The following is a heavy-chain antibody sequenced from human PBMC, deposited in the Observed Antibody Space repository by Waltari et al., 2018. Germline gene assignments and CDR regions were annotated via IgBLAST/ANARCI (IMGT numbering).Heavy chain of an antibody. CDR2: ITWASDNL. CDR1: GFTFDDYA. D-gene: IGHD4-17*01. J-gene: IGHJ4*02. V-gene: IGHV3-9*01. Sequence: EVQLVESGGGLVQPGESLTLSCAASGFTFDDYAMHWVRQRPGKGLEWVSGITWASDNLDYADSVRGRFSISRDNAQSILFLTMNSLKPEDTALYFCARDTGEYRVLDYWGQGTLVTVSS. CDR3: ARDTGEYRVLDY.